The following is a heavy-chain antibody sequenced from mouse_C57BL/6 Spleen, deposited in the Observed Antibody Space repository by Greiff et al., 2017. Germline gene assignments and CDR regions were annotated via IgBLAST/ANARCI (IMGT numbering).Heavy chain of an antibody. Sequence: EVQLQQSGPELVKPGASVKISCKASGYTFTDYYMNWVKQSHGKSLEWIGDINPNNGGTSYNQKFKGKATLTVDKSSSTAYMELRSLTSEDSAVYYCARDYGYPRYFDVWGTGTTVTVSS. V-gene: IGHV1-26*01. CDR2: INPNNGGT. CDR1: GYTFTDYY. CDR3: ARDYGYPRYFDV. J-gene: IGHJ1*03. D-gene: IGHD2-2*01.